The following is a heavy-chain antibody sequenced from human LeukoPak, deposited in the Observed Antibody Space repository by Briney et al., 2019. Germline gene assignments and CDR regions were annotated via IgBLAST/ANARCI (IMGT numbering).Heavy chain of an antibody. J-gene: IGHJ4*02. CDR2: ITHTGFT. Sequence: SETLSLTCAAYGGSFSDYYWSRIRQPPGKGLEWIGEITHTGFTNYNPSLESRVVISVDTYNNQFSLKARSVAAADTAVYYCASRHIYSNYVDYWGQGTLVTVSS. V-gene: IGHV4-34*01. CDR3: ASRHIYSNYVDY. D-gene: IGHD4-11*01. CDR1: GGSFSDYY.